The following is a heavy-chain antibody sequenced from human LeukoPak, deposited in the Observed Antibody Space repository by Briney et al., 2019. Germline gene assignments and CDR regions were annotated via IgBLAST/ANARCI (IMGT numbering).Heavy chain of an antibody. V-gene: IGHV3-48*04. CDR3: ARGTSGASCSFFDY. CDR2: ISSSSSTI. D-gene: IGHD2-15*01. CDR1: GFTFSSYS. Sequence: GGSLRLSCAASGFTFSSYSMNWVRQAPGKGLEWVSYISSSSSTIYYADSVKGRFTISRDNAKNLLYLQVNSLRAEDTAVYYCARGTSGASCSFFDYWGQGTLVTVSS. J-gene: IGHJ4*02.